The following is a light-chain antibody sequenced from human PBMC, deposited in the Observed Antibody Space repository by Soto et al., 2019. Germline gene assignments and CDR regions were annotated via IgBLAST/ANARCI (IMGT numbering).Light chain of an antibody. CDR3: HQYFNPRT. CDR1: QHISDY. J-gene: IGKJ4*01. Sequence: DTRLTQSPSSLSASVGDRVTITCQASQHISDYLNWYQQKPGKAPKLLIYDGTKLETGVPSRFSGSGSGTEFTFTISSLQPEDTATYYCHQYFNPRTFXGGTKADIK. V-gene: IGKV1-33*01. CDR2: DGT.